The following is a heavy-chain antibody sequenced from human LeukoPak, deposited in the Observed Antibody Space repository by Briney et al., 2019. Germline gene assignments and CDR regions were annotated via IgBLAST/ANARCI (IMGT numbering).Heavy chain of an antibody. D-gene: IGHD6-13*01. J-gene: IGHJ5*02. CDR3: ARSISSSWVRFAP. CDR2: MNPNSGKT. V-gene: IGHV1-8*01. Sequence: ASVKVSCKASGYTFTSHDINWVRQATGQGLEWMGWMNPNSGKTGYAQKFQGRVTMTRNTSISTAYMELSNLRSEDTAVYYCARSISSSWVRFAPCGQATLVTVSS. CDR1: GYTFTSHD.